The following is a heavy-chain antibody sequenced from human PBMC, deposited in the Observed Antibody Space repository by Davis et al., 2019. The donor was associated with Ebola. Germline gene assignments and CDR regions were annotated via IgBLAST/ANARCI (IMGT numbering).Heavy chain of an antibody. CDR2: INHSGST. CDR3: ARARYYYGSGSLGDHSYFDY. D-gene: IGHD3-10*01. V-gene: IGHV4-34*01. J-gene: IGHJ4*02. CDR1: GGSFSGYY. Sequence: PSETLSLTCAVYGGSFSGYYWSWVRQPPGKGLEWIGEINHSGSTNYNPTLESRVTISVDTSKNQFSLKLSSVTAADTAVYYCARARYYYGSGSLGDHSYFDYWGQGTLVTVSS.